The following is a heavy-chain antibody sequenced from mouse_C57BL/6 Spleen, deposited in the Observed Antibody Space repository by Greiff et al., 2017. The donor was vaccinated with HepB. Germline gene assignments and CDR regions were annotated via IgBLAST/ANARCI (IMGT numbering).Heavy chain of an antibody. D-gene: IGHD4-1*01. V-gene: IGHV1-72*01. Sequence: QVQLQQPGAELVKPGASVKLSCKASGYTFTSYWMHWVKQRPGRGLELIGRIDPNSGGTKYNEKFKSKATLTVDKPSSTAYMQLSSLTSEDSAVYYCAKLGPYYFDYWGQGTTLTVSS. CDR3: AKLGPYYFDY. J-gene: IGHJ2*01. CDR1: GYTFTSYW. CDR2: IDPNSGGT.